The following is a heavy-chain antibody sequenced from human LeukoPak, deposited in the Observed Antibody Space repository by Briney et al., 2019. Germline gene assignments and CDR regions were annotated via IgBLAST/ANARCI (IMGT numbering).Heavy chain of an antibody. CDR1: RFNFNSYW. Sequence: GGSLRLSCVASRFNFNSYWMSWVRQAPGKGLEWVANIKQDGSEKYYVDSVKGRFTISRDNAKNSLYLQMNSLRAEDTAVYYCASTVLRYFDWSYYFDYWGQGTLVTVSS. CDR3: ASTVLRYFDWSYYFDY. CDR2: IKQDGSEK. V-gene: IGHV3-7*01. J-gene: IGHJ4*02. D-gene: IGHD3-9*01.